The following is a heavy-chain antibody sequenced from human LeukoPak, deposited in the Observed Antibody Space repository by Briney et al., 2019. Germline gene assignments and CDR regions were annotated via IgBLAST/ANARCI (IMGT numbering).Heavy chain of an antibody. CDR2: ITGSGGST. V-gene: IGHV3-23*01. J-gene: IGHJ6*03. Sequence: PGGSLRLSCAASGFTFSSYSMNWVRQAPGRGLEWVSAITGSGGSTYYADSVKGRFTISRDNSKNTLYLQMNSLRAEDTAVYYCAKRGTDYYYYYYMDVWGKGTTVTVSS. D-gene: IGHD1-14*01. CDR1: GFTFSSYS. CDR3: AKRGTDYYYYYYMDV.